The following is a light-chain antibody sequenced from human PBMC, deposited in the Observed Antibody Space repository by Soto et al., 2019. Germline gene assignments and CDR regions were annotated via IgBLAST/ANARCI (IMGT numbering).Light chain of an antibody. CDR3: QQYDSSPRT. CDR2: GAS. CDR1: QSVSSSY. J-gene: IGKJ1*01. V-gene: IGKV3-20*01. Sequence: EIVLTQSPGTLSLSPGERATLSCRASQSVSSSYLAWYQQKPGQAPRLLMYGASSRATGIPDRFSGSGSGTDFTLTISRLEPDDFAVYYCQQYDSSPRTFGQGNKV.